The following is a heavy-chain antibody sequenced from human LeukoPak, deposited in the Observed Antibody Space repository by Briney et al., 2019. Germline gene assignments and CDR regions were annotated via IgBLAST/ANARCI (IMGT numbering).Heavy chain of an antibody. CDR2: ISGSGDST. J-gene: IGHJ4*02. V-gene: IGHV3-23*01. CDR1: GFTFSSFA. Sequence: GGSLRLSCAASGFTFSSFAMNWVRQAPGKGLEWVSAISGSGDSTYYADSVKGRFTISRDNSKNTLYLQMNSLRAEDTAVYYCASGIRLGELSLPSYFDYWGQGTLVTVSS. CDR3: ASGIRLGELSLPSYFDY. D-gene: IGHD3-16*02.